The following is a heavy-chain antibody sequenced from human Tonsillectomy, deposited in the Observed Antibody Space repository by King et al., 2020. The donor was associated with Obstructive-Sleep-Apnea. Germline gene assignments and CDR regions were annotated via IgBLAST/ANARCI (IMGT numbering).Heavy chain of an antibody. CDR2: ISASGSTT. V-gene: IGHV3-11*01. J-gene: IGHJ2*01. CDR3: ARDGGLITYGYLDL. Sequence: QVQLVESGGGLVKPGGSLRLSCAASEFSFSDYYMTWIRQAPGKGLEWVAYISASGSTTYYADSVRGRFTISRDNAKKSLSLQMNSLRAEDTAVYYCARDGGLITYGYLDLWGRGTPVTVSS. CDR1: EFSFSDYY. D-gene: IGHD3-16*01.